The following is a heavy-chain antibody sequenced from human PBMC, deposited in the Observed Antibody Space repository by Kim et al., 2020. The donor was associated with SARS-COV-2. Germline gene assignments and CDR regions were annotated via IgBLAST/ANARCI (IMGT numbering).Heavy chain of an antibody. Sequence: GGSLRLSCADSGFTFSSYWMSWVRQAPGKGLEWVANIKEDGSEKYYVDSVKGRFTISRDNAKNSVYLQMNSLRAEDTAVYFCVRDGYSGYDRAFDLWGQGTMVTVSS. D-gene: IGHD5-12*01. CDR3: VRDGYSGYDRAFDL. V-gene: IGHV3-7*01. CDR1: GFTFSSYW. CDR2: IKEDGSEK. J-gene: IGHJ3*01.